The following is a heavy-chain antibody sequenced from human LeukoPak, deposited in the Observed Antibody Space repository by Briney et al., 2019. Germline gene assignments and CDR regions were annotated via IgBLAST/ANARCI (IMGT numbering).Heavy chain of an antibody. D-gene: IGHD2-21*01. CDR2: ISYDGSNK. J-gene: IGHJ6*02. Sequence: GGSLGLSCAASGFTFSSYAMHWVRQAPGKGLEWVAVISYDGSNKYYADSVKGRFTISRDNSKNTLYLQMNSLRAEDTAVYYCARDRGVVYYYGMDVWGQGTTVTVSS. V-gene: IGHV3-30-3*01. CDR3: ARDRGVVYYYGMDV. CDR1: GFTFSSYA.